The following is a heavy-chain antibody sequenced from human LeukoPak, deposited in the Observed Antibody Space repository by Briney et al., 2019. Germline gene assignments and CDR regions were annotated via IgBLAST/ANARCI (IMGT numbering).Heavy chain of an antibody. V-gene: IGHV3-23*01. Sequence: GGSLRLSCAASGFTFSSYAMSWVRQAPGRGLEWVSAISGSGGSTYYADSVKGRFTISRDNSNNTLYQQMNSRRAEDTAVYYCAKEIDYYGSGSNYWGQGTLVTVSS. J-gene: IGHJ4*02. CDR1: GFTFSSYA. D-gene: IGHD3-10*01. CDR2: ISGSGGST. CDR3: AKEIDYYGSGSNY.